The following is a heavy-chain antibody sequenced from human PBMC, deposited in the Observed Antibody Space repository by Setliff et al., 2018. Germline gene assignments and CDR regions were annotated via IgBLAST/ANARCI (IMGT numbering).Heavy chain of an antibody. CDR1: GGSICSYY. CDR3: ARYRGNYYDSSGYYSGDAFDI. J-gene: IGHJ3*02. D-gene: IGHD3-22*01. CDR2: IYYSGST. Sequence: SETLSLTCTVSGGSICSYYWSWIRQPPGKGLEWIGYIYYSGSTNYNPSLKSRVTISVDTSKNQFSLKLSSVTAADTAVYYCARYRGNYYDSSGYYSGDAFDIWGQGTMVTVSS. V-gene: IGHV4-59*01.